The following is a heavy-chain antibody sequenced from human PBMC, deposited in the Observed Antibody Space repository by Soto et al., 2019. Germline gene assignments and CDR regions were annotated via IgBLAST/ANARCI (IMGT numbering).Heavy chain of an antibody. V-gene: IGHV4-31*03. CDR3: ARDGYSSDYYYGMDV. Sequence: TLSLTCTVSGGSISSGGYYWSWIRQHPGKGLEWIGYIYYSGSTYYNPSLKSRVTISVDTSKNQFSLKLSSVTAADTAVYYCARDGYSSDYYYGMDVWGQGTTVTVSS. CDR2: IYYSGST. D-gene: IGHD5-18*01. J-gene: IGHJ6*02. CDR1: GGSISSGGYY.